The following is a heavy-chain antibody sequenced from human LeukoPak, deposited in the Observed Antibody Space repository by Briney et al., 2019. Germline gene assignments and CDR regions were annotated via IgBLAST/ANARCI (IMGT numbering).Heavy chain of an antibody. V-gene: IGHV4-34*01. J-gene: IGHJ4*02. CDR3: ARDVYDIWSGYFDY. CDR1: GGSFSGYY. D-gene: IGHD3-3*01. Sequence: SETLSLTCAVYGGSFSGYYWSWIRQPPGKGLEWIGEINHSGSTNYNPSLKSRVTMSVDTSKNHFSLEVTSMTAADTAVYYCARDVYDIWSGYFDYWGQGTLVTVSS. CDR2: INHSGST.